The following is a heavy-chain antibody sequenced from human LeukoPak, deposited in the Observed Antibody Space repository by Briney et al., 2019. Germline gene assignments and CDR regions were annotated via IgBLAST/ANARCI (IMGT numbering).Heavy chain of an antibody. J-gene: IGHJ4*02. D-gene: IGHD3-22*01. CDR3: AKARVITSFDY. CDR2: VSGSGSIA. Sequence: GGSLKLSRAASGFTFNNYVMSWVRPAPGKGLEWVSSVSGSGSIAYYADSVKGRFTISRDNSKNTLYLQMNTMRAEDTATYYCAKARVITSFDYWGQGTLVTVSS. CDR1: GFTFNNYV. V-gene: IGHV3-23*01.